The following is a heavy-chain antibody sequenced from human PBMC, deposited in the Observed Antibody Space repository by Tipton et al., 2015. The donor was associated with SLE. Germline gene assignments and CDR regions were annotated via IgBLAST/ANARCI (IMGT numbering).Heavy chain of an antibody. CDR1: GFTFSSYG. Sequence: SLRLSCAASGFTFSSYGMHWVRQAPGKGLEWVAVIWYDGSNKYYADSLKGRFTISRDNSKNTLYLQMNSLRAEDTAVYYCAKGGIVAAGYFDLWGRGTLVTVSS. D-gene: IGHD6-13*01. J-gene: IGHJ2*01. CDR3: AKGGIVAAGYFDL. V-gene: IGHV3-33*06. CDR2: IWYDGSNK.